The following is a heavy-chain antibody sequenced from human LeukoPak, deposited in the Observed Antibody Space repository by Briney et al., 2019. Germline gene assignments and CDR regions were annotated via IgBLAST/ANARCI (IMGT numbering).Heavy chain of an antibody. V-gene: IGHV3-21*01. CDR3: ASHYYGSGKFEN. J-gene: IGHJ4*02. D-gene: IGHD3-10*01. Sequence: KPGGSLRLSCAASGFTFSSYSMNWVRQAPGKGLEWVSSISSSSSHIYYADSVKGRFTISRDNAKNSLYLQMNSLRAEDTAVYCCASHYYGSGKFENWGQGTLVTVSS. CDR2: ISSSSSHI. CDR1: GFTFSSYS.